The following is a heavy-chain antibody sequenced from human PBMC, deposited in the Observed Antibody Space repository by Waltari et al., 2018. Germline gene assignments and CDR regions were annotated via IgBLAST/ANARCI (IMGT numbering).Heavy chain of an antibody. CDR2: INTGDGNT. V-gene: IGHV1-3*04. Sequence: QVQLVQSGAEVKGPGASVKVSCKASGYIFSSRAMHWVRQAPGQRLEWMGWINTGDGNTKYSKKVQGRVIFTRDTSASTAYMDLSGLTSDDTAVDYCARDPGGWNVDYWGQGTHVTVSS. J-gene: IGHJ4*02. CDR3: ARDPGGWNVDY. CDR1: GYIFSSRA. D-gene: IGHD1-1*01.